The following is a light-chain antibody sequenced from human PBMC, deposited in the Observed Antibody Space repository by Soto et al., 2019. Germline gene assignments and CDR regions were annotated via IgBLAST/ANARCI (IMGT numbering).Light chain of an antibody. J-gene: IGKJ1*01. CDR3: QQRSELPRT. CDR1: QSISSS. Sequence: EIVLTQSPATLSLSPGERATLSCRASQSISSSFALYQQKPGQAPRLLIYDASTRATGFPDRFSGSGSGTDVTLTIGSLEPEDFAVSYCQQRSELPRTCGQGTKVEIK. V-gene: IGKV3-11*01. CDR2: DAS.